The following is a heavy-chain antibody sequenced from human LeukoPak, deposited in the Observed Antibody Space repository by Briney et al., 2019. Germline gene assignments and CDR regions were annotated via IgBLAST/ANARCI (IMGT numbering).Heavy chain of an antibody. CDR3: AKSITGYSSGGFDY. D-gene: IGHD6-19*01. Sequence: GGSLRLSCAASGFTFSSYAMSWVRQAPGKGLEWVSTISGGGGRTWYADSVKGRFTISRDNSKNTVDVQLNSLRAEDTAVYYCAKSITGYSSGGFDYWGQGTLVTVSS. CDR1: GFTFSSYA. CDR2: ISGGGGRT. J-gene: IGHJ4*02. V-gene: IGHV3-23*01.